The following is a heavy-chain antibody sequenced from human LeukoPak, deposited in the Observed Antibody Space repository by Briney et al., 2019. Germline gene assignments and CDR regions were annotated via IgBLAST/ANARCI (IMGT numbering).Heavy chain of an antibody. D-gene: IGHD3-22*01. J-gene: IGHJ4*02. V-gene: IGHV3-23*01. CDR3: AKSREQKTCYYDSSGYSVDY. CDR1: GFTFSSYA. CDR2: ISGSGGST. Sequence: GGSLRLSCAASGFTFSSYAMSWVRQAPGKGLEWVSAISGSGGSTYYADSVKGRFTISRDNSKNTLYLQMNSLRAEDTAVYYCAKSREQKTCYYDSSGYSVDYWGQGTLVTVSS.